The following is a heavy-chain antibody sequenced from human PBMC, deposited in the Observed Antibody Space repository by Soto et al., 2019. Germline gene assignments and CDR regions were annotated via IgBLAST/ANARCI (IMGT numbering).Heavy chain of an antibody. CDR2: ISYDGKNK. CDR1: GFTFSTYG. Sequence: GGSLRLSCAASGFTFSTYGVHWVRQAPGKGLEWVAVISYDGKNKYYADSVKGRFTISRDNSKNTLYLQMNNLRAEDTAVYYCGKDRDTYGAAYIFDYWGQGALVTVSS. V-gene: IGHV3-30*18. CDR3: GKDRDTYGAAYIFDY. D-gene: IGHD5-18*01. J-gene: IGHJ4*02.